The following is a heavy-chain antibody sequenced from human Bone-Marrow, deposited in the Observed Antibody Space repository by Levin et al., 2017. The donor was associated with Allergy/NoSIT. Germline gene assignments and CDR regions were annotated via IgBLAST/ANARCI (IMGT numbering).Heavy chain of an antibody. J-gene: IGHJ4*02. Sequence: PGGSLRLSCQASGYSFTSYWFGWVRQRPGKGLEWMGLIFPSDSDTRVSPSFQGQIVMSVDKSISTAYLQWSSLKASDSAMYYCARRDSDGSNSFDYWGQGTLVTVSS. CDR2: IFPSDSDT. CDR1: GYSFTSYW. D-gene: IGHD4-23*01. CDR3: ARRDSDGSNSFDY. V-gene: IGHV5-51*01.